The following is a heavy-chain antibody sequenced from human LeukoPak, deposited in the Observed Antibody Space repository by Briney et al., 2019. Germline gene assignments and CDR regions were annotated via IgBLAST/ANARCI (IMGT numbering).Heavy chain of an antibody. V-gene: IGHV3-30-3*02. D-gene: IGHD6-13*01. CDR3: AKHWSSSWFYCIDS. CDR1: GFTFSSYA. Sequence: GRSLRLSCAASGFTFSSYAMHWVRQAPGKGLEWVAVISYDGSNKYYADSVKGRFTISRDNSKNTLYLQMNSLRAEDTAVYYCAKHWSSSWFYCIDSWGQGTLVTVSS. J-gene: IGHJ4*02. CDR2: ISYDGSNK.